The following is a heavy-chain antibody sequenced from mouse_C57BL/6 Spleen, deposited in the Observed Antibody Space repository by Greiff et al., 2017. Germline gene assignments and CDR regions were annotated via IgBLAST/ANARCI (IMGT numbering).Heavy chain of an antibody. D-gene: IGHD2-2*01. V-gene: IGHV1-64*01. CDR2: IHPNSGST. Sequence: VQLQQPGAELVKPGASVKLSCKASGYTFTSYWMHWVKQRPGQGLEWIGMIHPNSGSTNYNEKFKSKATLTVDKSSSTAYMQLSSLTSEDSAVYYCARSAMVTTEAYAMDYWGQGTSVTVSS. J-gene: IGHJ4*01. CDR1: GYTFTSYW. CDR3: ARSAMVTTEAYAMDY.